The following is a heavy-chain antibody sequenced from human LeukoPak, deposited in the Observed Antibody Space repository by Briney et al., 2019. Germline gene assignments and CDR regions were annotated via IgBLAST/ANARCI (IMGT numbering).Heavy chain of an antibody. V-gene: IGHV4-59*08. CDR1: GGSISGYY. Sequence: SETLSLTCTVSGGSISGYYWSWIRQPPGKGLEWIGYIYYSGSTNYNPSLKSRVTISVDTSKNQFSLKLSSVTAADTAVYYCARHAYYDSSGYGGWGQGTLVTVSS. J-gene: IGHJ1*01. D-gene: IGHD3-22*01. CDR3: ARHAYYDSSGYGG. CDR2: IYYSGST.